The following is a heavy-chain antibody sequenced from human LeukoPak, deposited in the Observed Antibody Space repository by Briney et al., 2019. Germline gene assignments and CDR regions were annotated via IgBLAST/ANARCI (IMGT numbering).Heavy chain of an antibody. D-gene: IGHD3-10*01. Sequence: GASVKVSCKASGYTFTGYYMHWVRQAPGQGLEWMGWINPNSGGTNYAQKFQGRVTMTRDTSISTAYMELSRLRSDDTAVYYCSGGRYWDYYGSGSYYNLGMDVWGQGTTVTVSS. CDR3: SGGRYWDYYGSGSYYNLGMDV. J-gene: IGHJ6*02. CDR2: INPNSGGT. V-gene: IGHV1-2*02. CDR1: GYTFTGYY.